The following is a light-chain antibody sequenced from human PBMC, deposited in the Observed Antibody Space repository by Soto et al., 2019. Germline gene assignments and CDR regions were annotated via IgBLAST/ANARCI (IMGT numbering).Light chain of an antibody. CDR2: GAS. CDR1: QSVSSNY. CDR3: QHFVNSLTWT. V-gene: IGKV3-20*01. J-gene: IGKJ1*01. Sequence: DIVLTQSPGTLSLSPGERATLSCRASQSVSSNYLAWYQQKPGQAPRLLMYGASTRATGIPDRFSGSGSGTEFTLTVSSLQSEDFAVYYCQHFVNSLTWTFGQGTKVDIK.